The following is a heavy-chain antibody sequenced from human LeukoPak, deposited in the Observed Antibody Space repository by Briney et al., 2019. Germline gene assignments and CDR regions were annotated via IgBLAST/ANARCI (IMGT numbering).Heavy chain of an antibody. CDR1: GGSISSGGYY. CDR3: ATRPQGVGYFDY. J-gene: IGHJ4*02. CDR2: IYYSGST. Sequence: SETLSLTCTVSGGSISSGGYYWSWIRQHPGKGLEWIGYIYYSGSTYYNPSLKSRVTISVDTSKNQFSLKLSSVTAADTAVYYCATRPQGVGYFDYWGQGTLVTVSS. D-gene: IGHD1-1*01. V-gene: IGHV4-31*03.